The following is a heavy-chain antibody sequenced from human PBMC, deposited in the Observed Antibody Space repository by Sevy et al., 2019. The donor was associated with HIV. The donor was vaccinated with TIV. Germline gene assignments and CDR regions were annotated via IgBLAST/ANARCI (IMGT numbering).Heavy chain of an antibody. CDR3: ARDSDNYDILTGYYPFDY. Sequence: ASMKVSCKASGYTFTSQYMHWVRQAPGQGLEWMGIINPSGGSTSYPQKFQGRVTMTRDTSTSTVYMELSSLRSEDTAVYYCARDSDNYDILTGYYPFDYWGQGTLVTVSS. V-gene: IGHV1-46*01. D-gene: IGHD3-9*01. CDR2: INPSGGST. J-gene: IGHJ4*02. CDR1: GYTFTSQY.